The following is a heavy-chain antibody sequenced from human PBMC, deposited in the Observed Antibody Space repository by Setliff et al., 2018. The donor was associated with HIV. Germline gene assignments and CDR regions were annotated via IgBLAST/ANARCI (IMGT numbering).Heavy chain of an antibody. V-gene: IGHV4-31*03. CDR1: GGSISSGGYY. CDR3: VRERRRSPLSYGLDV. CDR2: IYYNGRT. J-gene: IGHJ6*02. Sequence: SETLSLTCTVSGGSISSGGYYWNWIRQYPVKGLEWIGHIYYNGRTLFNPALGTRLNISVDTSENQFSLHLNSVTAADTAVYYCVRERRRSPLSYGLDVWGQGTTVTVSS.